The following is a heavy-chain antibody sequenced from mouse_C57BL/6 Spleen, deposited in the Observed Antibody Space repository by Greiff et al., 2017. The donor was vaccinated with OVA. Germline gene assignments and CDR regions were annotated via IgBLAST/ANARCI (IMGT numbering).Heavy chain of an antibody. CDR1: GFNIKDYY. CDR2: IDPADGDT. Sequence: VQLQQSGAELVKPGASVKLSCTASGFNIKDYYMHWVKQRPEQGLEWIGRIDPADGDTKYAPKFQGKATLPADTSSNTAYLQLSSLTSEDTAVYYCARSSYGSSYKFAYWGQGTLVTVSA. V-gene: IGHV14-2*01. D-gene: IGHD1-1*01. CDR3: ARSSYGSSYKFAY. J-gene: IGHJ3*01.